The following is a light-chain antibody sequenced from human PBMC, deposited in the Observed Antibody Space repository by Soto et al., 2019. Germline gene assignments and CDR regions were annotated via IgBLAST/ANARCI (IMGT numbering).Light chain of an antibody. CDR2: AVT. Sequence: QSALTQPASVSGSPGQSITISCTGSRSDVGGYNLVSWYQQHPGKAPKLMIYAVTRRPSGVSNRFSGSKSGDTASLTISGLQAEDEANYYCCSFAGSRILYVFGTGTKGTVL. CDR1: RSDVGGYNL. J-gene: IGLJ1*01. V-gene: IGLV2-23*02. CDR3: CSFAGSRILYV.